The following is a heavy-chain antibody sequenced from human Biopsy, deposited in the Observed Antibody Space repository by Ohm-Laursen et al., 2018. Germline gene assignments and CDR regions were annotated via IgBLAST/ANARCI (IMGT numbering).Heavy chain of an antibody. D-gene: IGHD3-22*01. CDR1: GGSISNNNYY. CDR2: IFYRGST. J-gene: IGHJ5*02. CDR3: ARDYDTSGYYYVS. V-gene: IGHV4-39*01. Sequence: GTMSLTWTVSGGSISNNNYYWGWIRQPPGKGLEWIGSIFYRGSTHYKPSLKSRVNISVDTSKNQFSLKLNSVTAADTAVYYCARDYDTSGYYYVSWGQGTLVTVSS.